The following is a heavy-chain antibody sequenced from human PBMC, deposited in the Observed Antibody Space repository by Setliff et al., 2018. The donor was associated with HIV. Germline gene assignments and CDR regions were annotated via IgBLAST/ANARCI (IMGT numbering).Heavy chain of an antibody. D-gene: IGHD7-27*01. Sequence: ASVKVSCKASGYSFSDDYMHWVRQAPGQGLEWMGWINPNSGDTNYAQKFQGRVTMTRDTSISTVYMELSRLISDDTAVYYCVRDRTHQNWGSRGYYYMDV. CDR3: VRDRTHQNWGSRGYYYMDV. CDR2: INPNSGDT. CDR1: GYSFSDDY. V-gene: IGHV1-2*02. J-gene: IGHJ6*03.